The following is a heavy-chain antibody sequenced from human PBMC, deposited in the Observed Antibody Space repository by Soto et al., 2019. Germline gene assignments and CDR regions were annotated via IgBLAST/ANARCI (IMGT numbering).Heavy chain of an antibody. V-gene: IGHV1-46*01. CDR1: GYTFTSNY. J-gene: IGHJ6*02. CDR2: INPSGGST. D-gene: IGHD3-16*02. CDR3: AIPFVNYYYVMDV. Sequence: GASVKETCKEWGYTFTSNYMHWVRQAPGQGLEWMGIINPSGGSTSYAQKFQGRVTMTRDTSTSTVYMKLSSLRSEDTAVYYCAIPFVNYYYVMDVLGQWTTVPVSS.